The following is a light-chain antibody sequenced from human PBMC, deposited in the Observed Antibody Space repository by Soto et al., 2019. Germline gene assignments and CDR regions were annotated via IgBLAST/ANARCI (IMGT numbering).Light chain of an antibody. Sequence: DIQMTQSPSSLSASVGDRVTITCRASQSISSYLNWYQQKPGKAPNLLIDGASSLQSGVPSRFSGSGSGKDFTLTISSLQPEDFATYYCQQGYSAGTFGQGPKLEIK. J-gene: IGKJ2*01. CDR1: QSISSY. CDR3: QQGYSAGT. V-gene: IGKV1-39*01. CDR2: GAS.